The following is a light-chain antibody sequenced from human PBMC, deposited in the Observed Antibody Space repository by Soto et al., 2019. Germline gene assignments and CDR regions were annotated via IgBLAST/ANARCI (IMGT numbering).Light chain of an antibody. V-gene: IGLV2-23*03. J-gene: IGLJ2*01. CDR2: EGS. Sequence: QSALTQPASVSGSPGQSITISCTGTSSDVGSYNLVSWYQQHPGKAPKLMMYEGSKRPSGVSNRFSGSKSGNTASLTISGLQADDEADYYCCSYAGSSTFEVFGGGTKLTVL. CDR1: SSDVGSYNL. CDR3: CSYAGSSTFEV.